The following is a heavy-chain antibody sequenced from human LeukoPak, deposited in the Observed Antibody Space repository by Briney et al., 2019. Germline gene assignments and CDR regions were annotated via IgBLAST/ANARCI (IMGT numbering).Heavy chain of an antibody. D-gene: IGHD6-19*01. CDR2: ISAYNGNT. CDR1: GYTFTSYG. CDR3: ARSLIAVAGDPQLKY. J-gene: IGHJ4*02. V-gene: IGHV1-18*01. Sequence: ASVKVSCKASGYTFTSYGISWVPQAPRQGLGWMGWISAYNGNTNYEQELQGRVTITTNTSTSTAYMELRSLRSDDTAVDYCARSLIAVAGDPQLKYWGQGTLVTVSS.